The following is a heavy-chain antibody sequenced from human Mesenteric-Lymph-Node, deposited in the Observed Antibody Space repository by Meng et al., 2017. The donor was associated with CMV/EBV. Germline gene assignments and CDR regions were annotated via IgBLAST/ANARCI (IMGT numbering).Heavy chain of an antibody. J-gene: IGHJ4*02. CDR2: ISSSGSTI. CDR3: AKMGSANYLYYFDF. V-gene: IGHV3-48*03. Sequence: GGSLRLSCAASGFTFSSYEMNWVRQAPGKGLEWVSYISSSGSTIYYADSVKGRFTISRDNSKNTLYLQMNGLRAEDTAVYYCAKMGSANYLYYFDFWGQGTLVTVSS. D-gene: IGHD4/OR15-4a*01. CDR1: GFTFSSYE.